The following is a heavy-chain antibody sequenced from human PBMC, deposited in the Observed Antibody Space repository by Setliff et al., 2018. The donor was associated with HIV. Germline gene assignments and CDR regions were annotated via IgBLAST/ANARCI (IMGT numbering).Heavy chain of an antibody. CDR2: IYSSGST. J-gene: IGHJ4*02. D-gene: IGHD6-13*01. CDR3: ARRMAAGTFDY. Sequence: PSETLSLTCAVYGESFSVYYWSWIRQPAGKGLEWIGRIYSSGSTNYNPSLKSRVTMSVDTSKNQISLKLSSVTAADTAMYYCARRMAAGTFDYWGQGTLVTVSS. CDR1: GESFSVYY. V-gene: IGHV4-59*10.